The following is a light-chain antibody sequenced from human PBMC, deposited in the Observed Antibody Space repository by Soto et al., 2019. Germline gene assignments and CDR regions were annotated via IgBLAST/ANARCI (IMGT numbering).Light chain of an antibody. CDR2: SAS. V-gene: IGKV1-39*01. Sequence: DIQMTQSPSFLSASVGDRVTITCRASQSIRSYLNWYQQKPGKDPKPLIYSASSLQSGVPSRFSARGSGTDFTLTITSLQPEDFATYYCQQSSSTPVTFGQGTKLEIK. CDR1: QSIRSY. J-gene: IGKJ2*01. CDR3: QQSSSTPVT.